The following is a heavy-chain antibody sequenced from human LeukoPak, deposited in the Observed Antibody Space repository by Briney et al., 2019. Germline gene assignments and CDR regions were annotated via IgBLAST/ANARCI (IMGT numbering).Heavy chain of an antibody. D-gene: IGHD1-26*01. Sequence: SCKASGYTFTGYYMHWVRQAPGKGLEWVAVISYDGSNKYYADSVKGRFTISRDNSKNTLYLQMNSLRAEDTAVYYCSGKDFDYWGQGTLVTVSS. J-gene: IGHJ4*02. CDR3: SGKDFDY. V-gene: IGHV3-30*03. CDR1: GYTFTGYY. CDR2: ISYDGSNK.